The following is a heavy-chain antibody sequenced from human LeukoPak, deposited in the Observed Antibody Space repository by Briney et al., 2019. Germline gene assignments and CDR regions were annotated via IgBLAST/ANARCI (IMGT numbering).Heavy chain of an antibody. D-gene: IGHD3-22*01. Sequence: GGSLRLSCAASGFTFSSYAMHWVRQAPGKGLEWVAVISYDGSNKYYADSVKGRFTISRDNSKNTLYLQMNSLRAEDTAVYYCARDTRAYWNYDSSEGLDAFDIWGQGTMVTVSS. V-gene: IGHV3-30-3*01. J-gene: IGHJ3*02. CDR1: GFTFSSYA. CDR2: ISYDGSNK. CDR3: ARDTRAYWNYDSSEGLDAFDI.